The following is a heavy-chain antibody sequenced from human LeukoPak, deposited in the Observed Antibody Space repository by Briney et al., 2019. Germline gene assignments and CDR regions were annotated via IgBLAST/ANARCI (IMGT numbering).Heavy chain of an antibody. CDR1: GYTFTGYY. J-gene: IGHJ3*02. D-gene: IGHD3-22*01. Sequence: ASVKVSCKASGYTFTGYYMHWVRQAPGQGLEWMGWINPNSGGTNYAQKFQGWVTMTRDTSISTAHMELSRLRSDATAVYYCAREKRDDNYYDSSGYINAFDIWGQGTMVTVSS. V-gene: IGHV1-2*04. CDR2: INPNSGGT. CDR3: AREKRDDNYYDSSGYINAFDI.